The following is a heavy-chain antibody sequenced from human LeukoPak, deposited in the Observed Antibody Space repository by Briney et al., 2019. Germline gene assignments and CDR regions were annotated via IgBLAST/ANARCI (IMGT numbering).Heavy chain of an antibody. V-gene: IGHV3-23*01. D-gene: IGHD6-13*01. Sequence: GGSLRLSCAASGFTFSSYAMSWVRQAPGKGLEWVSGLSDSGFSTYYADSVKGRFTISRDNSKNTLYLQMNSLRAEDTAVFYCAKSLRAAADAFDYWGQGTLVTVSS. CDR1: GFTFSSYA. J-gene: IGHJ4*02. CDR2: LSDSGFST. CDR3: AKSLRAAADAFDY.